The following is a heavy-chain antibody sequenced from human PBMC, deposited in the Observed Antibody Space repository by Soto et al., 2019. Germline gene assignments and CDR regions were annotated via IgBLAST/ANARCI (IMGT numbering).Heavy chain of an antibody. J-gene: IGHJ4*02. Sequence: ASVKVSCKASGYTFTSYGISWVRKAPGQGLEWMGWISAYNGNTNYAQKLQGRVTITADESTSTAYMELSSLRSEDTAVYYCACNWKDIVVVTAIFDYWGQGTLVTVSS. CDR1: GYTFTSYG. CDR2: ISAYNGNT. V-gene: IGHV1-18*01. CDR3: ACNWKDIVVVTAIFDY. D-gene: IGHD2-21*02.